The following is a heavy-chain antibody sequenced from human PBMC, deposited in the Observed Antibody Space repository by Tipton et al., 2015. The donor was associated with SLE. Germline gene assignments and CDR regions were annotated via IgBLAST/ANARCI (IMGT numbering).Heavy chain of an antibody. CDR2: IKRKSDGGTT. D-gene: IGHD3-10*01. J-gene: IGHJ6*02. CDR3: GRGLYSESSVGMDV. CDR1: GLTLSNVW. Sequence: SLRLSCGASGLTLSNVWMNWVRQAPGKGLEWVGRIKRKSDGGTTDYAAPVKGRFTISRDDSKNLLYLQMNFLRVEDTAVYYCGRGLYSESSVGMDVWGQGTTVTVSS. V-gene: IGHV3-15*05.